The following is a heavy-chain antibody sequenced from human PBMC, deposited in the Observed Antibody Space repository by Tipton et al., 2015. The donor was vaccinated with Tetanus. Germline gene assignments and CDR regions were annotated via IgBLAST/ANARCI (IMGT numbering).Heavy chain of an antibody. V-gene: IGHV3-7*01. CDR1: GFTFSRYW. J-gene: IGHJ6*02. Sequence: SLRLSCEASGFTFSRYWMSWVRQAPGKGLEWVANIKQDGSDKYYVDSVKGRFTISRDNAKNSVYLQMNSLRAEDTAVYFCARRSLTNYGLDVWGQGTPVTVSS. CDR2: IKQDGSDK. D-gene: IGHD1-1*01. CDR3: ARRSLTNYGLDV.